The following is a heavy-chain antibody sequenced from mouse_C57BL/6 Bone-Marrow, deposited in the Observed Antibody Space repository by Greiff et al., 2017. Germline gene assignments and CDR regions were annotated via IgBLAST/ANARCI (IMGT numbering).Heavy chain of an antibody. CDR1: GYTFTSYW. Sequence: QVQLKESGAELAKPGASVKLSCKASGYTFTSYWMHWVKQRPGQGLEWIGYINPSSGYTKYNQKFKDKATLTADKSSSTAYMQLSSLTYEDSAVYYCATVVATDYFDYWGQGTTLTVSS. CDR3: ATVVATDYFDY. CDR2: INPSSGYT. D-gene: IGHD1-1*01. J-gene: IGHJ2*01. V-gene: IGHV1-7*01.